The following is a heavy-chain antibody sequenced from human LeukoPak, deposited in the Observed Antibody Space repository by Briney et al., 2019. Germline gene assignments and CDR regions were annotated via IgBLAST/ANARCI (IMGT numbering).Heavy chain of an antibody. CDR2: IYDSGST. J-gene: IGHJ4*02. V-gene: IGHV4-59*02. Sequence: SETLSLTCTVSGGSVSSYYWSWIRQPPGKGLEWIGYIYDSGSTNFNPSLKSRVTISLDTSKNQFSLKLSSVTAADTAVYYCARSGLGSGSYYFDYWGQGTLVTVSS. CDR1: GGSVSSYY. D-gene: IGHD3-10*02. CDR3: ARSGLGSGSYYFDY.